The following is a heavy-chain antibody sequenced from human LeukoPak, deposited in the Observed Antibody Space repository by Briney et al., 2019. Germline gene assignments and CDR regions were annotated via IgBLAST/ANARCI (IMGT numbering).Heavy chain of an antibody. V-gene: IGHV4-34*01. J-gene: IGHJ4*02. Sequence: PSETLSFTCAVYGGSFSGYYWSWIRQPPGKGLEWIGEINDSGSTNYNPSLESRVTISVDTSKNQFSLKLSSVTAADTAVYYCARNSCPSGSCYENRGYFDYWGQGTLVTVSS. CDR1: GGSFSGYY. D-gene: IGHD2-15*01. CDR2: INDSGST. CDR3: ARNSCPSGSCYENRGYFDY.